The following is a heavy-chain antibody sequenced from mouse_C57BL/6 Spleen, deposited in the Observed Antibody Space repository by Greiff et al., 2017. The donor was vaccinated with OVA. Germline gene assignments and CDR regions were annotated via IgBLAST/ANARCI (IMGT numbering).Heavy chain of an antibody. Sequence: QVQLKQPGAELVKPGASVKLSCKASGYTFTSYWMHWVKQRPGRGLEWIGRIDPNSGGTKYNEKFKSKATLTVDKPSSTAYMQLSSLTSEDSAVYYCARRTDPYAMDYWGQGTSVTVSS. CDR3: ARRTDPYAMDY. J-gene: IGHJ4*01. CDR1: GYTFTSYW. V-gene: IGHV1-72*01. CDR2: IDPNSGGT. D-gene: IGHD4-1*01.